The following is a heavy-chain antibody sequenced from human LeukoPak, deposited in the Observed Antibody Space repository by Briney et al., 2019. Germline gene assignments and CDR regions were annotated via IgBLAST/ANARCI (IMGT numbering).Heavy chain of an antibody. Sequence: ASVNVSCKASGYTFTVYYMHWVRQAPGQGLEWMGWINPNSGGTNYAQKFQGRVTMTRDTSISTAYRELSRLRSDDTAGDYCARAQNRLLYNWFDPWGQGTLVTVSS. J-gene: IGHJ5*02. D-gene: IGHD3-3*01. CDR2: INPNSGGT. CDR3: ARAQNRLLYNWFDP. CDR1: GYTFTVYY. V-gene: IGHV1-2*02.